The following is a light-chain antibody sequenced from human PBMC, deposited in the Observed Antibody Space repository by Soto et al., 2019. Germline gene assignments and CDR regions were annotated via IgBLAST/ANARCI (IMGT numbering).Light chain of an antibody. CDR3: QQYDNLPSS. J-gene: IGKJ4*01. CDR2: EAS. CDR1: QDISNY. Sequence: DIQMSQSPTSLSASVGDRVTITCQASQDISNYLNWYQHKPGKAPKLLIYEASKLETGVPSRFSGSGSGTAFTFTISSLQPEDIATYYCQQYDNLPSSFGGGTKVEI. V-gene: IGKV1-33*01.